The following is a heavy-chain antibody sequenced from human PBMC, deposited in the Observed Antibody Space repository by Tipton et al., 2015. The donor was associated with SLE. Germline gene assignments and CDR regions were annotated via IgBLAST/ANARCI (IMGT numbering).Heavy chain of an antibody. V-gene: IGHV4-61*01. D-gene: IGHD3-3*01. CDR3: ARLEDPFGIFGVPKGWFDP. J-gene: IGHJ5*02. Sequence: TLSLTCTVSGGSISSSSYFWSWVRQPPGKGLEWIGYVYYSGSTHYNPSLSSRVTMSVDTSKNQFSLKLTSVTAADTAVYYCARLEDPFGIFGVPKGWFDPWGQGTLVTVSS. CDR1: GGSISSSSYF. CDR2: VYYSGST.